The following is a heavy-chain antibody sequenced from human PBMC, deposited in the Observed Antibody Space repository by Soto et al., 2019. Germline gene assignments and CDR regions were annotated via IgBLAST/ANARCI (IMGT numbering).Heavy chain of an antibody. CDR1: GGTFSSYA. D-gene: IGHD2-21*02. CDR2: IIPIFGTA. V-gene: IGHV1-69*13. CDR3: ARGCRGGDCSSLNWFHP. Sequence: SVKVSCKASGGTFSSYAISWVRQAPGQGLEWMGGIIPIFGTANYAQKFQGRVTITADESTSTAYMELSSLRSEDTAVYYCARGCRGGDCSSLNWFHPWGQGTLVTVSS. J-gene: IGHJ5*02.